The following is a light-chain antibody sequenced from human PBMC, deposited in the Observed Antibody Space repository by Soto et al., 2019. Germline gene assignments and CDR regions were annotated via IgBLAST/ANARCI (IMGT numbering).Light chain of an antibody. V-gene: IGKV3-15*01. Sequence: EIVMTPSPATLSVSPVERATLSCRASQTVRNFLGWYQQKPGQAPRLLIYNVSTTATGIPARFSGSGSGSEFTLTISSLQSEDFAVYYCQQYDNWPITFGQGTRLEIK. J-gene: IGKJ5*01. CDR3: QQYDNWPIT. CDR2: NVS. CDR1: QTVRNF.